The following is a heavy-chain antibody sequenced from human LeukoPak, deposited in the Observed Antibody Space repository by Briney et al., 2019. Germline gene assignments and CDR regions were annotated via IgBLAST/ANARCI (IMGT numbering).Heavy chain of an antibody. Sequence: GSLRLSCAASGFTFGNYGMSWVRQPPGKGLEWVGEITYRGSGNYNPSLKGRATISINVSQRQFSLSLRSVTAADTATYYCGVYGGDWRFDFWGQGTPITVSS. D-gene: IGHD2-21*02. V-gene: IGHV4-34*08. CDR2: ITYRGSG. CDR1: GFTFGNYG. J-gene: IGHJ4*02. CDR3: GVYGGDWRFDF.